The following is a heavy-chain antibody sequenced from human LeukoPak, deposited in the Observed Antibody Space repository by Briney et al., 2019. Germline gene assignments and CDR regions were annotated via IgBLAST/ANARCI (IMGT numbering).Heavy chain of an antibody. V-gene: IGHV3-21*04. J-gene: IGHJ3*02. CDR2: ISSSSSYI. CDR3: AKTSGYSYGNGAFDI. CDR1: GFTFFGYT. D-gene: IGHD5-18*01. Sequence: GGSLRLSCAASGFTFFGYTMNWIRQAPGKGLEWVSSISSSSSYIYYADSVKGRFTISRDNAKNSLYLQMNSLRAEDTALYHCAKTSGYSYGNGAFDIWGQGTMVTVSS.